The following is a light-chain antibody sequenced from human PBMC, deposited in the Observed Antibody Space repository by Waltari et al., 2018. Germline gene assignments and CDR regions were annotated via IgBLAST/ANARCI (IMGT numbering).Light chain of an antibody. J-gene: IGLJ3*02. Sequence: QVVLTQSPSASASRGASVKPTCTLSSGRSSYPIAWHQQKPEKGPLYLMKVHSDGRHIKGDGIPDRFSGSSSGAERYLSIASLQSEDEAEYYCQTWDTGVVVFGGGTKLTVL. V-gene: IGLV4-69*01. CDR1: SGRSSYP. CDR3: QTWDTGVVV. CDR2: VHSDGRH.